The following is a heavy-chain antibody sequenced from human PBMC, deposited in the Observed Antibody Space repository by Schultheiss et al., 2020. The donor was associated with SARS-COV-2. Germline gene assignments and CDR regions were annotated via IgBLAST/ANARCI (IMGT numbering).Heavy chain of an antibody. J-gene: IGHJ4*02. CDR2: IYYSGST. V-gene: IGHV4-39*07. CDR3: ARDGVQLWPRPFDY. Sequence: GSLRLSCTVSGGSISSSSYYWGWIRQPPGKGLEWIGSIYYSGSTYYNLSLKSRVTISIDTSKNQFSLKLSSVTAADTAMYYCARDGVQLWPRPFDYWGQGTLVTVSS. D-gene: IGHD1-1*01. CDR1: GGSISSSSYY.